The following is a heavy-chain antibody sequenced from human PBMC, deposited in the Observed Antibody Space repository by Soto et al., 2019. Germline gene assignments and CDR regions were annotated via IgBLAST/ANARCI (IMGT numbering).Heavy chain of an antibody. CDR1: GFTFSSYG. V-gene: IGHV3-30*18. Sequence: GGSLRLSCAASGFTFSSYGMHWVRQAPGKGLEWVAVISYDGSNKYYADSVKGRFTISRDNSKNTLYLQMNSLRAEDTAVYYCAKDTYYHDSSGYYTFDNWGQGTLVTVSS. CDR2: ISYDGSNK. D-gene: IGHD3-22*01. J-gene: IGHJ4*02. CDR3: AKDTYYHDSSGYYTFDN.